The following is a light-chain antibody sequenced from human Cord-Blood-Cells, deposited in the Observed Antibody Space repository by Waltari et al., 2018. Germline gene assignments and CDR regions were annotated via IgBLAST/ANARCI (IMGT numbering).Light chain of an antibody. CDR3: MQALQAPYS. CDR1: QSLLHRNGYNY. J-gene: IGKJ2*03. CDR2: LGS. V-gene: IGKV2-28*01. Sequence: IVMAQSPLSLPVTPGEPASISCRSSQSLLHRNGYNYLDWYLQKPGQCPQLLIYLGSNRAAGVPYRFSGSGSGADFTLKISRVEAEDVGVYYCMQALQAPYSFDQGTKLEI.